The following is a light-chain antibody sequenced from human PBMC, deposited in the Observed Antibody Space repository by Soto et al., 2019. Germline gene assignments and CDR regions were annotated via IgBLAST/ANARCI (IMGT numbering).Light chain of an antibody. CDR2: EVT. V-gene: IGLV2-14*01. J-gene: IGLJ2*01. Sequence: QAASVSGSPGQSITISCAGTSRDVGGYNYVSWYQQYPGKAPKVIISEVTNRPSGVPNRFSGSKSGNTASLTISGLQAEDEADYYCSSYTSVSTWLFGGGTKVTVL. CDR1: SRDVGGYNY. CDR3: SSYTSVSTWL.